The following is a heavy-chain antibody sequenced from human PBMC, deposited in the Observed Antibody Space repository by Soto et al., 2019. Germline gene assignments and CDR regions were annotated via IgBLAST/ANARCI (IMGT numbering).Heavy chain of an antibody. J-gene: IGHJ6*02. CDR1: GFTFSNAW. CDR3: TREKPYYDFWSGYPKYYYSMDV. CDR2: IKSKTDGGTK. D-gene: IGHD3-3*01. Sequence: EVQLVESGGGLVKPGGSLRLSCAASGFTFSNAWMNWVRQAPGKGLEWVGRIKSKTDGGTKDYAAPVKGRFTILKNHSKTTLYLQMNSLKTEDTAVYYCTREKPYYDFWSGYPKYYYSMDVWGQGTTVTVSS. V-gene: IGHV3-15*07.